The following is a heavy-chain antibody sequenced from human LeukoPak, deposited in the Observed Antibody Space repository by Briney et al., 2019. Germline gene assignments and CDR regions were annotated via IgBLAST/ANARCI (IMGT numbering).Heavy chain of an antibody. J-gene: IGHJ6*02. Sequence: KPGGSLRLSCAASGFTFSSYSMNWVRQAPGKGLEWVSSISSSSSYIYYADSVKGRFTISRDNAKISLYLQMNSLRAEDTAVYYGAREVVSGRYYGGFYYYYGMNVWGQGTTVTVSS. CDR2: ISSSSSYI. D-gene: IGHD1-26*01. V-gene: IGHV3-21*01. CDR1: GFTFSSYS. CDR3: AREVVSGRYYGGFYYYYGMNV.